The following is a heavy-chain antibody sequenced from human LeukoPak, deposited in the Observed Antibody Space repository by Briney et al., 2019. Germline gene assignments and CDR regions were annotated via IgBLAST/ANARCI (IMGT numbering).Heavy chain of an antibody. CDR3: ARDRPGHTAIYY. CDR1: GFTFSTYW. J-gene: IGHJ4*02. CDR2: IHSDGRST. Sequence: GGSLRLSCAASGFTFSTYWMHWVRQAPGKGLVWVSRIHSDGRSTSYADSVNGRFTISRDNAKNTLYLQMNSLRAEDTAVYYCARDRPGHTAIYYWGQGTLVTVSS. D-gene: IGHD5-18*01. V-gene: IGHV3-74*01.